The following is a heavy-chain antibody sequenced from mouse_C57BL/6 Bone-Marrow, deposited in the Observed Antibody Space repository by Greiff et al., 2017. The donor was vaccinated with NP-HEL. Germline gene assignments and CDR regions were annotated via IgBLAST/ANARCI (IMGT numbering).Heavy chain of an antibody. CDR2: INTSSGYT. Sequence: QVQLQQSGAELAKPGASVKLSCKASGYTFTSYWMHWVKQRPGQGLEWIGYINTSSGYTKYNQKFKDKATLTADKTSSTAYMQLSSLTYKDSAVYYCAKGTTVRADYWGQGTTLTVSS. CDR1: GYTFTSYW. J-gene: IGHJ2*01. CDR3: AKGTTVRADY. D-gene: IGHD1-1*01. V-gene: IGHV1-7*01.